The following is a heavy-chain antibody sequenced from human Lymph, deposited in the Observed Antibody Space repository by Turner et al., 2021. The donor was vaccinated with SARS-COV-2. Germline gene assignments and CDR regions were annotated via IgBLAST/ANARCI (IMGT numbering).Heavy chain of an antibody. J-gene: IGHJ3*02. CDR2: IYFGGTT. V-gene: IGHV3-53*02. CDR1: GFPVSSDY. Sequence: ELQMAETGGALIQPGGSLRPSCAASGFPVSSDYMSWVRQAPGKGLEWVSVIYFGGTTYYADSVKGRFTISRDKSKNTLYLQMNSVRAEDTAVYYCARDLGPLAFDIWGQGTMVTVSS. CDR3: ARDLGPLAFDI.